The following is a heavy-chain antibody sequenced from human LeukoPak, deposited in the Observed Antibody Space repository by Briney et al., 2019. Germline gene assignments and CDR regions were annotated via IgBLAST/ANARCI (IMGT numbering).Heavy chain of an antibody. V-gene: IGHV3-7*01. D-gene: IGHD3-22*01. CDR1: GFNMSVYW. CDR2: VKQDGSER. CDR3: ARDWGAYYHFFDY. J-gene: IGHJ4*02. Sequence: GGSLRLSCEASGFNMSVYWMSWVRQAPGKGLEWVGNVKQDGSERNYVDSVKGRFTISRDSAKKSLYLQMNSLRAEDTAVYYCARDWGAYYHFFDYWGQGTLVTVSS.